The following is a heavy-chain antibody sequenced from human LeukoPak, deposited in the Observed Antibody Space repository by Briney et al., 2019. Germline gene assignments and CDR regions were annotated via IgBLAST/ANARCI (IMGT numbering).Heavy chain of an antibody. V-gene: IGHV4-34*01. D-gene: IGHD6-13*01. CDR1: GGSFSGYY. J-gene: IGHJ3*02. CDR2: INHSGST. CDR3: ARCPGIAAAGPDAFDI. Sequence: KTSETLSLTCAVYGGSFSGYYWSWIRQPPGKGLEWIGEINHSGSTNYNPSLKRRVTISVDTSKNQFSLKLSSVTAADTAVYYCARCPGIAAAGPDAFDIWGQGTMVTVSS.